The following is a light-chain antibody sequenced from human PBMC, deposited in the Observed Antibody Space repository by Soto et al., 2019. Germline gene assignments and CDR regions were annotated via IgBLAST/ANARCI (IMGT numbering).Light chain of an antibody. V-gene: IGKV1-39*01. Sequence: DIQMTQSPSSLSESVGDRVTITCRASQSISSYLNWYQQKPGNAPKLLIYAASSLQSGVPSRFSGSRSGTDFTLTISSLQPEDFATYYCQQSYSSPYTFGQGTKLEIK. CDR1: QSISSY. J-gene: IGKJ2*01. CDR3: QQSYSSPYT. CDR2: AAS.